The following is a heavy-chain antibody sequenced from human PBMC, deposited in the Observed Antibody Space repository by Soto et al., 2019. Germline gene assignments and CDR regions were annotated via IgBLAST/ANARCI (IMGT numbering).Heavy chain of an antibody. CDR1: GGSISDYY. D-gene: IGHD3-16*02. CDR3: AREVYVWGSYRYARDALDI. CDR2: IDHSGTT. V-gene: IGHV4-34*01. Sequence: PSETLSLTCAVYGGSISDYYWSWIRQPPGKGLEWIGEIDHSGTTNYNPSVKSRATISVDTSKKQFSLKLSSVTAADTAAYYCAREVYVWGSYRYARDALDIWRRGTVVTVSS. J-gene: IGHJ3*02.